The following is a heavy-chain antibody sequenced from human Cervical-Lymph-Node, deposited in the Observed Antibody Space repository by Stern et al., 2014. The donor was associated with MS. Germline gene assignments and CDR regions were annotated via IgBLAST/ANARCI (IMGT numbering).Heavy chain of an antibody. CDR1: GYTLTELS. D-gene: IGHD2/OR15-2a*01. J-gene: IGHJ4*01. CDR2: FDPEDGET. V-gene: IGHV1-24*01. Sequence: QVQLVQSGAEVKKPGASVKVSCKVSGYTLTELSMHWVRQAPGKGLEWMGGFDPEDGETIYAQKFQGRVTMTEDTTTDKAYMELSSLRSEDPAVVYCATVRPSFLNIHNFDYWGQGTLVTVSS. CDR3: ATVRPSFLNIHNFDY.